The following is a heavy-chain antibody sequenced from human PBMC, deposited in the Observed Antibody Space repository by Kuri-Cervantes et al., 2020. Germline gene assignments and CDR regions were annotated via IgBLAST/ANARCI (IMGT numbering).Heavy chain of an antibody. CDR3: ARALFSTGYLPSYYFDY. V-gene: IGHV3-21*01. D-gene: IGHD3/OR15-3a*01. J-gene: IGHJ4*02. CDR1: GFTFSGQN. CDR2: ISTTGSYM. Sequence: GESLKISCAASGFTFSGQNMNWVRQAPGKGLEWVSSISTTGSYMYYSDSVKGRFTISRDNAKNSLYLQMNSLRAEDTAVYYCARALFSTGYLPSYYFDYWGQGTLVTVSS.